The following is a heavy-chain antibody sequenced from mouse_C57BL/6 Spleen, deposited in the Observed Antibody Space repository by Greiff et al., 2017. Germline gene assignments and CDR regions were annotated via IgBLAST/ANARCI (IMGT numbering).Heavy chain of an antibody. CDR1: GYTFTSYW. Sequence: QVQLKQPGAELVKPGASVKMSCKASGYTFTSYWITWVKQRPGQGLEWIGDIYPGSGSTNYNEKFKSKATLTVDTSSSTAYMQLSSLTSEDSAVYYCAREGNYYGSSIAWFAYWGQGTLVTVSA. J-gene: IGHJ3*01. D-gene: IGHD1-1*01. CDR2: IYPGSGST. CDR3: AREGNYYGSSIAWFAY. V-gene: IGHV1-55*01.